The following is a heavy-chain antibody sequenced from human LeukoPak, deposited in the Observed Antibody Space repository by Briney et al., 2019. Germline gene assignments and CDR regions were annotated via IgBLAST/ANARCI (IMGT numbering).Heavy chain of an antibody. V-gene: IGHV4-38-2*02. Sequence: SETLSLTCTVSGYSISSDYYWGWIRQPPGKGLEWIGNIFHNGNTYYNPSLKSRVTMSIDTSKKQFSLKLRTATAADTAVYYCARIEDVTRGYNHAYYFDYWGQGTLVAVSS. D-gene: IGHD5-18*01. CDR1: GYSISSDYY. CDR3: ARIEDVTRGYNHAYYFDY. J-gene: IGHJ4*02. CDR2: IFHNGNT.